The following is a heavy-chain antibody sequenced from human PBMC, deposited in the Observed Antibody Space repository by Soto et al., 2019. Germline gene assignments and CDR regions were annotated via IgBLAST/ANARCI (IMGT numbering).Heavy chain of an antibody. D-gene: IGHD2-2*01. CDR1: GGSISSGGYY. J-gene: IGHJ3*02. CDR2: IYYSGST. Sequence: PSETLSLTCTVSGGSISSGGYYWSWIRQHPGKGLEWIGYIYYSGSTYYNPSLKSRVTISVDTSKNQFSLKLSSVTAADTAVYYCAHVPAAIFYAFDIWGQGTMVTVSS. CDR3: AHVPAAIFYAFDI. V-gene: IGHV4-31*03.